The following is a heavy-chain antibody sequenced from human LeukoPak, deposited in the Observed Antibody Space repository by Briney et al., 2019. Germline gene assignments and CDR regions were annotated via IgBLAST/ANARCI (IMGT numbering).Heavy chain of an antibody. CDR2: IYYSGSA. V-gene: IGHV4-59*08. Sequence: SETLSLTCTVSGGSISSYYWSWIRQPPGKGLEWIGYIYYSGSANYNPSLKSRVTISVDTSKNQFSLKLSSVTAADTAVYYCARVTDGDYPYYYMDVWGKGTTVTVSS. J-gene: IGHJ6*03. D-gene: IGHD4-17*01. CDR3: ARVTDGDYPYYYMDV. CDR1: GGSISSYY.